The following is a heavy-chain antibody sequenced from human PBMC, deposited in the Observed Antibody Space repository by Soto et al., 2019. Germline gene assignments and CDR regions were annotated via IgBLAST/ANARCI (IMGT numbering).Heavy chain of an antibody. CDR1: GFTFKNYD. D-gene: IGHD3-10*01. CDR2: ISGSGGVT. CDR3: AKNRQFRSYYESAGHYDN. Sequence: EVELLESGGGLVQPGGSLRLSCVASGFTFKNYDMRWIRQAPGKGLEWVSGISGSGGVTYYAASVKGRFPISRDNSKNPHYLQMNSLRAEDTAIYYCAKNRQFRSYYESAGHYDNWGQGTLVTVSA. V-gene: IGHV3-23*01. J-gene: IGHJ4*02.